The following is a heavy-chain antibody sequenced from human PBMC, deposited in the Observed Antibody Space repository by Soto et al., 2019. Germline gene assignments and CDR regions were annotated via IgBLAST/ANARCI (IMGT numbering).Heavy chain of an antibody. D-gene: IGHD2-15*01. CDR3: ARISCKGGSCYFDFDH. J-gene: IGHJ4*02. V-gene: IGHV1-46*02. CDR2: INPSGEHT. CDR1: GYSFKDHY. Sequence: ASVKVSCKASGYSFKDHYMHWVRQAPGRGLEWVGIINPSGEHTNYAQQFRGRVAMTRDTSTGTAYMELRSLRSEDTAVYFCARISCKGGSCYFDFDHWGQGTLVTVSS.